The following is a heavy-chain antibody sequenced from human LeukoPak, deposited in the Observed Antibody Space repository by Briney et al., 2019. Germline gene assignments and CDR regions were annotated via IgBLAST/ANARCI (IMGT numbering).Heavy chain of an antibody. V-gene: IGHV1-2*02. CDR3: ARDLSYIGKGFDY. CDR2: INPNSGGT. Sequence: ASVKVSCKASGYTFTGYYMHWVRQAPGQGLEWMGWINPNSGGTNYAQKFQGRVTMTRDTSISTAYMELSRLRSDDTAVYYCARDLSYIGKGFDYWGQGTLVTVSS. CDR1: GYTFTGYY. D-gene: IGHD1-26*01. J-gene: IGHJ4*02.